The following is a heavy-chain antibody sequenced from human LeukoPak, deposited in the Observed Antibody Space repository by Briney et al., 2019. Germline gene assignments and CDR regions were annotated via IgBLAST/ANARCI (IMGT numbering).Heavy chain of an antibody. J-gene: IGHJ4*02. Sequence: GGSLRLSCEPSGFPFSSYWMLWVRQAPGKGLVWVSRISGDGTIKTYANFVRGRFTISRDNTKNILYLQMNSLKVEDTAIYFCSRSQFDYWGQGVLVTVSS. CDR2: ISGDGTIK. V-gene: IGHV3-74*03. CDR1: GFPFSSYW. CDR3: SRSQFDY.